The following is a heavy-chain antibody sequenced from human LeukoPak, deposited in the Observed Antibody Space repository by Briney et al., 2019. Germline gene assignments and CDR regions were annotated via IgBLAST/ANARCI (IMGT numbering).Heavy chain of an antibody. D-gene: IGHD3-9*01. J-gene: IGHJ6*04. CDR1: GFTFSSYA. V-gene: IGHV3-30*01. Sequence: PGRSLRLSCAASGFTFSSYAMHWVPQAPGKGLEWVAVISYDGRNKYYADSVKGRFTISRDNSKNTLYLQMNSLRAEDTAVYYCAKEVPVLRYFDWLLNYGMDVWGKGTTVTVSS. CDR2: ISYDGRNK. CDR3: AKEVPVLRYFDWLLNYGMDV.